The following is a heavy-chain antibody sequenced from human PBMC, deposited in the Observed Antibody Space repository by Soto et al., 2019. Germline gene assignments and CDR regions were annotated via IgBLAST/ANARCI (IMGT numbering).Heavy chain of an antibody. Sequence: QVRLVESGGGVVQPGRSLRLSCTASGFSFSSYAMYWFRQPPGKGLEWVAVISHDGINKHYADSVKGRVTVSRDNSNHSLELRVTSLRGEETAMYYCARDMYSSVYFVKWCEPWGQGTLVTVSS. J-gene: IGHJ5*02. CDR2: ISHDGINK. CDR1: GFSFSSYA. V-gene: IGHV3-30-3*01. CDR3: ARDMYSSVYFVKWCEP. D-gene: IGHD6-19*01.